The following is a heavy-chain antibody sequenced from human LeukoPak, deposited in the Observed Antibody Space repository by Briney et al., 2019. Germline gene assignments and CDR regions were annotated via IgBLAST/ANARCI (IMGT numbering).Heavy chain of an antibody. J-gene: IGHJ4*02. Sequence: PSETLSLTCTVSGGSISSYYWSWIRQPPGKGLERVVYIYYSGSTNYNPSLKSRVTISVDTSKNQFSLKLSSVTAADTAVYYCARMLSGVYYYYDSSGLFDYWGQGTLVTVSS. V-gene: IGHV4-59*01. CDR3: ARMLSGVYYYYDSSGLFDY. CDR2: IYYSGST. D-gene: IGHD3-22*01. CDR1: GGSISSYY.